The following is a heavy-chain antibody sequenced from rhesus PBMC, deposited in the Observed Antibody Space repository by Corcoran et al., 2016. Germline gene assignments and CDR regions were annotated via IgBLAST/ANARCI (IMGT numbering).Heavy chain of an antibody. Sequence: VQLVESGGGLVQPGRSLTLSCAASGFPFSDHYMDCVRQAPGKGLEWVLSISGSSSSTYYPDSVKGRFTISRDNAKNTLYLQINSPRAEDTAVYYCARGYSGFDYWGQGVLVTVSS. J-gene: IGHJ4*01. CDR3: ARGYSGFDY. CDR1: GFPFSDHY. CDR2: ISGSSSST. V-gene: IGHV3-37*01. D-gene: IGHD6-37*01.